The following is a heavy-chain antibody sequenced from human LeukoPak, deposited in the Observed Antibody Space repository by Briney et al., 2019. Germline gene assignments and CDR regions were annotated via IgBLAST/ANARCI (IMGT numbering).Heavy chain of an antibody. CDR3: ARGGTYRYGASDY. CDR1: GYSFTNSW. J-gene: IGHJ4*02. Sequence: GESLKISCKAFGYSFTNSWIGWARQMPGKGLEWMGIIHPGDSGTKYSPSFQDQVTMSFDESTTTAYLQWSSLRASDSAIYYCARGGTYRYGASDYWGQGTLVTVSS. V-gene: IGHV5-51*01. D-gene: IGHD5-18*01. CDR2: IHPGDSGT.